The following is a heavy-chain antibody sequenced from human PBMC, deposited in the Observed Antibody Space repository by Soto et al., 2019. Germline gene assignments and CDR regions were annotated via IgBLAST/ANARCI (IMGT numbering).Heavy chain of an antibody. CDR2: ISDDGSNK. J-gene: IGHJ6*02. CDR3: ARPAVTTYYYYGMDV. CDR1: GFTFSSYG. D-gene: IGHD4-17*01. Sequence: QVQLVESGGGVVQPGRSLRLSCAASGFTFSSYGMQWVRQAPGKGLEWVALISDDGSNKYYADSVKGRFTIARDNSKTTLYLQVSSLRAEDTAVYYCARPAVTTYYYYGMDVWGQGTTVTVSS. V-gene: IGHV3-30*03.